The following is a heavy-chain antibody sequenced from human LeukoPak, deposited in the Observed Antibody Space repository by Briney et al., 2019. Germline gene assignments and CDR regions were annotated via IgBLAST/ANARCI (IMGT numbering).Heavy chain of an antibody. D-gene: IGHD3-10*01. J-gene: IGHJ4*02. V-gene: IGHV3-23*01. Sequence: GGSLRLSCAASGFTFSSYAMSWVRQAPGKGLEWVSAISGSGGSTYYADSVKGRFTISRDNSKNTLYLQMNSLRAEDTAVYYCASPAVLLWLGELLDLDYWGQGTLVTVSS. CDR2: ISGSGGST. CDR1: GFTFSSYA. CDR3: ASPAVLLWLGELLDLDY.